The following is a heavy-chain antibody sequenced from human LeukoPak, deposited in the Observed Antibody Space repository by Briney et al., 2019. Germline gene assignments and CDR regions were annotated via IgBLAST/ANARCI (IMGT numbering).Heavy chain of an antibody. CDR1: GFTFSSYG. CDR2: IRYDGSNK. Sequence: GGSLRLSCAASGFTFSSYGMHWVRQAPGKGLEWVASIRYDGSNKYYADSVKGRFTISRDNSKNTLYLQMNSLRAEDTAVYYCAKGDRPSYSSSWYYFDYWGQGTLVTVSS. D-gene: IGHD6-13*01. V-gene: IGHV3-30*02. CDR3: AKGDRPSYSSSWYYFDY. J-gene: IGHJ4*02.